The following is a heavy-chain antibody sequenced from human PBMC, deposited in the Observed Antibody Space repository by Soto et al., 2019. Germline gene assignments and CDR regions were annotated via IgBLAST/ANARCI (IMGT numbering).Heavy chain of an antibody. CDR2: IYHSGST. Sequence: PSGTLALTSAFSGYSISSGYYWGWIRQPPGKGLEWIGSIYHSGSTYYNPSLKCRVTISVDTSKNQFSLKLSSVTAADTAVYYCARDRVNSSHLDYYYGMDVWGQGTTVTVAS. V-gene: IGHV4-38-2*02. D-gene: IGHD6-13*01. CDR1: GYSISSGYY. CDR3: ARDRVNSSHLDYYYGMDV. J-gene: IGHJ6*02.